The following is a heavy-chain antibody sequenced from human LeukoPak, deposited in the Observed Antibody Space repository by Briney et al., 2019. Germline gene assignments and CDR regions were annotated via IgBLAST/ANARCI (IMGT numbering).Heavy chain of an antibody. V-gene: IGHV4-4*07. J-gene: IGHJ4*02. Sequence: SEAVALTCTVSGGSISSYYWSWMRQPDGKGLEWIGRIYTSGNTNYNPSLNSRATMSVDTSKNQFSLKLTSVTAADTAVYYCASLRGTSGWYYFDYWGQGTRVTVSS. D-gene: IGHD6-19*01. CDR3: ASLRGTSGWYYFDY. CDR1: GGSISSYY. CDR2: IYTSGNT.